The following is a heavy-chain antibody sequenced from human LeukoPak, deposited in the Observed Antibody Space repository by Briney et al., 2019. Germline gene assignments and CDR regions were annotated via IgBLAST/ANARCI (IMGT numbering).Heavy chain of an antibody. CDR3: ARRPRGYALDV. CDR2: ISTDSINK. CDR1: GFTFRDYA. Sequence: GGSLRLSCTASGFTFRDYAFHWVRQAPGKGLEWVALISTDSINKYYADSVAGRFTVSRDDSNNTLFLHLDTLKTEDTAVYFCARRPRGYALDVWAKGPWSPSL. V-gene: IGHV3-30*04. J-gene: IGHJ3*01.